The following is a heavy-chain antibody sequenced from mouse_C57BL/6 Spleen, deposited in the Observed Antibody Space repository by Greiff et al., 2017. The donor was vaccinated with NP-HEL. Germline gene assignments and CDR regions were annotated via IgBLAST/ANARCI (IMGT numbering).Heavy chain of an antibody. Sequence: GQMQQPGAELVKPGASVKLSCKASGYTFTSYWMHWVKQRPGRGLEWIGRIDPNSGGTKYNEKFKSKATLTVDKPSSTAYMQLSSLTSEDSAVYYCAISPITTVEDWYFDVWGTGTTVTVSS. CDR2: IDPNSGGT. CDR3: AISPITTVEDWYFDV. V-gene: IGHV1-72*01. D-gene: IGHD1-1*01. J-gene: IGHJ1*03. CDR1: GYTFTSYW.